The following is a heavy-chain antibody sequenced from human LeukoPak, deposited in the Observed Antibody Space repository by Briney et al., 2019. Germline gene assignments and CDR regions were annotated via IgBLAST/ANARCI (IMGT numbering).Heavy chain of an antibody. D-gene: IGHD2-15*01. Sequence: SETQSLTCTVSGGSISSGDSYWSWIRQPPGKGLEWIGYIFHSGSTFYNPSLKSRITMSVDTSKNQFSLKLSSVTAADTAVYYCARGELLYHYWGQGALVTVSS. J-gene: IGHJ4*02. CDR3: ARGELLYHY. CDR2: IFHSGST. V-gene: IGHV4-30-4*01. CDR1: GGSISSGDSY.